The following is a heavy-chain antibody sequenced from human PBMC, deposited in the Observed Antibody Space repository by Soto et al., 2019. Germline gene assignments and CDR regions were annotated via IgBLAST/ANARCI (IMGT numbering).Heavy chain of an antibody. J-gene: IGHJ5*01. CDR2: FSSSGSTI. D-gene: IGHD3-3*01. Sequence: GGSLTLSCAASGFTFSSYEMNWVRQAPGKGLEWVSYFSSSGSTIYYADSVQGRFTISRDNAKNSLYLQMNSLRAEDTAVYYCARTYDDFWSAKRVPTSLTVPEWFDSWGQGTLVTVSS. V-gene: IGHV3-48*03. CDR1: GFTFSSYE. CDR3: ARTYDDFWSAKRVPTSLTVPEWFDS.